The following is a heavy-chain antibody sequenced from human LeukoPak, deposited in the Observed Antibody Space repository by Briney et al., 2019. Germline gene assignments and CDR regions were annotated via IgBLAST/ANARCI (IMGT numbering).Heavy chain of an antibody. CDR2: INPNSGGT. J-gene: IGHJ5*02. Sequence: GASVKVSCKASGYTFTGYYMHWVRQAPGQGLEWMGWINPNSGGTNYAQKFQGRVTMTRDTSISTAYMELSRLRSDDTAVYYCARSPYSSGWYAHEPGWFDPWGQGTLVTVSS. D-gene: IGHD6-19*01. CDR1: GYTFTGYY. V-gene: IGHV1-2*02. CDR3: ARSPYSSGWYAHEPGWFDP.